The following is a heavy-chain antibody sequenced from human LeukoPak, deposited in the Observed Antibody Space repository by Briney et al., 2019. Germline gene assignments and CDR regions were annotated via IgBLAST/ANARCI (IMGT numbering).Heavy chain of an antibody. V-gene: IGHV3-64*04. D-gene: IGHD3-3*01. Sequence: GGSLRLSCAASGFTFSSYAMHWVRQAPGKGLEYVSAISSNGGSTYYADSVKGRFTISRDNSKNTLYLQMNSLRAEDTAVYYCAKDSYDFWSGYYSTLFDYWGQGTLVTVSS. CDR1: GFTFSSYA. CDR2: ISSNGGST. J-gene: IGHJ4*02. CDR3: AKDSYDFWSGYYSTLFDY.